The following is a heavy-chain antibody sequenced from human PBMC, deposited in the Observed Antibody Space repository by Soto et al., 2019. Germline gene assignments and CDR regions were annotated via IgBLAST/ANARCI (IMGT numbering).Heavy chain of an antibody. V-gene: IGHV4-4*02. Sequence: SETLSLTCAVSGYSISSSNWWSWVRQPPGKGLEWIGEIYHSGSTNYNPSLKSRVTISVDKSKNQFSLNLNSVTAADTAVYYCARHSGSYFRDYWGQGTLVTVSS. D-gene: IGHD1-26*01. J-gene: IGHJ4*02. CDR1: GYSISSSNW. CDR3: ARHSGSYFRDY. CDR2: IYHSGST.